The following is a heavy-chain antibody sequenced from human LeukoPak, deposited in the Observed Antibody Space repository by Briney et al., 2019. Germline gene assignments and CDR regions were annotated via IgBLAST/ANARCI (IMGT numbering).Heavy chain of an antibody. CDR1: GFTFNSYG. J-gene: IGHJ6*02. Sequence: GGSLRLSCAATGFTFNSYGMSWVRQAPGKGLEWVSVVSGSGTSTYYADSVKGRFTISRDNSKNTLSLQMNSLRAEDTAVYHCAKDKYGSGSYGMDVWGQGTTVTVSS. CDR2: VSGSGTST. D-gene: IGHD3-10*01. CDR3: AKDKYGSGSYGMDV. V-gene: IGHV3-23*01.